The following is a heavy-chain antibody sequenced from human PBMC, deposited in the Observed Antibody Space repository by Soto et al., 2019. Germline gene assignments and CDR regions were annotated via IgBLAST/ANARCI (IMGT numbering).Heavy chain of an antibody. CDR1: GGTFSSYA. Sequence: GSSVKVSCKASGGTFSSYAISWVRQAPGQGLEWMGGIIPIFGTANYAQKFQGRVTITADESTSTAYMELSSLRSEDTAVYYCARCRKDWNSKYLFDYWDQGTLVTVSS. CDR3: ARCRKDWNSKYLFDY. CDR2: IIPIFGTA. V-gene: IGHV1-69*13. D-gene: IGHD1-7*01. J-gene: IGHJ4*02.